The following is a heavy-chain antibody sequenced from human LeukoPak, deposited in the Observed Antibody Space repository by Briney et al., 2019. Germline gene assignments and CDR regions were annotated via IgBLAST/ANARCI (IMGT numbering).Heavy chain of an antibody. Sequence: GGSLRLSCAVSGFSLSDYGIHWVRQAPGKGLEWVAFIAYDGTSKFYADSVKGRFTISRDISRSTLYLQMSSLRAEDTAVYYCARAEWFGVVTGAFDIWGQGTMVTVSS. V-gene: IGHV3-33*05. CDR2: IAYDGTSK. J-gene: IGHJ3*02. CDR1: GFSLSDYG. D-gene: IGHD3-10*01. CDR3: ARAEWFGVVTGAFDI.